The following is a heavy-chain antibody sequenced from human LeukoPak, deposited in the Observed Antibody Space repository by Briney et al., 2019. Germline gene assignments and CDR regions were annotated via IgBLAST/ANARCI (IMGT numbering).Heavy chain of an antibody. CDR2: FSYSGST. J-gene: IGHJ4*02. CDR1: GASVSNYY. D-gene: IGHD2/OR15-2a*01. Sequence: PSETLSLTCTVSGASVSNYYWSWVRQPPGKGLEWIGYFSYSGSTNYNPSLKSRVTISVDTSKNQFSLKLSSVTAADTAVYYCARGQNKCLGHWGQGTLVTVSS. V-gene: IGHV4-59*02. CDR3: ARGQNKCLGH.